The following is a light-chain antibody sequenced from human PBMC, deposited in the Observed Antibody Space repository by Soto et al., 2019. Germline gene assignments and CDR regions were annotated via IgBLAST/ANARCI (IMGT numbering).Light chain of an antibody. J-gene: IGLJ2*01. CDR1: NIGSKS. CDR3: QVWDSSPLDVI. CDR2: DDT. Sequence: SYELTQSPSVSVAPGQTARLTCGGENIGSKSVHWYQQKPGQAPVLVVYDDTDRPSGIPERFSGSNSENTATLTITRVEPGDEADYYCQVWDSSPLDVIFAGGTKLTVL. V-gene: IGLV3-21*02.